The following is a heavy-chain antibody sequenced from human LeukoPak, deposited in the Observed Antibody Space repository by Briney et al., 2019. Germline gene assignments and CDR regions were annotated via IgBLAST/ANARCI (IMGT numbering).Heavy chain of an antibody. Sequence: PSETLSLTCAVSGGSFIGYHWNWIRRPPGKGLEWIGEINHSGNTNYNPSLKSRVTISIDTSKNQFSLKLRSLTAADTAVYYCARDPTTVVTTPYYFDDWGQGTLVTVSS. V-gene: IGHV4-34*01. D-gene: IGHD4-23*01. CDR3: ARDPTTVVTTPYYFDD. CDR2: INHSGNT. J-gene: IGHJ4*02. CDR1: GGSFIGYH.